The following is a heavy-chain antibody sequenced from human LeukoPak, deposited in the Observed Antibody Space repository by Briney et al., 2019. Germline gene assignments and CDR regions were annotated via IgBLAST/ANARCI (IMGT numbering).Heavy chain of an antibody. CDR1: GFTFSSYA. J-gene: IGHJ5*02. CDR3: AKLKACTNGVCYTGWFDP. CDR2: ISGSGGST. V-gene: IGHV3-23*01. Sequence: GGSLRLSCAASGFTFSSYAMSWVRQAPGKGLEWVSAISGSGGSTYYADSVKSRFTISRDNSKNTLYLQMNSLRAEDTAVYYCAKLKACTNGVCYTGWFDPWGQGTLVTVSS. D-gene: IGHD2-8*01.